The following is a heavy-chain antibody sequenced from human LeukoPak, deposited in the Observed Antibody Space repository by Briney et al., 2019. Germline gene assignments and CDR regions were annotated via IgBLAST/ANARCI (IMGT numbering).Heavy chain of an antibody. CDR1: GGSFSGYY. Sequence: SETLSLTCAVYGGSFSGYYLSWIRQPPGKGLEWVGEINHSGSTNYNPAHKSRVNISVDTSKNQFTMKLSSVTAADTAVYYCAVVVPTWGKYDYYYGMDVWGQGTTVTVSS. J-gene: IGHJ6*02. CDR3: AVVVPTWGKYDYYYGMDV. CDR2: INHSGST. V-gene: IGHV4-34*01. D-gene: IGHD2-2*01.